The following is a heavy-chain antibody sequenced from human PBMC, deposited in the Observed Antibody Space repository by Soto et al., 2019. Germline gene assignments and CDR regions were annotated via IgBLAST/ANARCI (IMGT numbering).Heavy chain of an antibody. D-gene: IGHD2-15*01. CDR3: VKGYCSGGSCYSLNPNYYYYGMDV. Sequence: LRLSCSASGFTFSSYAMHWVRQAPGKGLEYVSAISSNGGSTYYADSVKGRFTISRDNSKNTLYLQMSSLRAEDTAVYYCVKGYCSGGSCYSLNPNYYYYGMDVWGQGTTVTVSS. V-gene: IGHV3-64D*06. J-gene: IGHJ6*02. CDR2: ISSNGGST. CDR1: GFTFSSYA.